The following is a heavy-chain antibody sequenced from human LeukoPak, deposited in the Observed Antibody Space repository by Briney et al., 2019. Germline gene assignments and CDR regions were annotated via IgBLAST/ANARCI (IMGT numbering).Heavy chain of an antibody. V-gene: IGHV1-24*01. Sequence: ASVKVSCKVSGYTLTELSMHWVRQAPGKGLEWMGGFDPEGGETVYAQRFQGRVTMTEDTSTGTAYMELSSLRSEDTAVYYCATVYDSSGYAFDIWGQGTMVTVSS. D-gene: IGHD3-22*01. CDR3: ATVYDSSGYAFDI. CDR1: GYTLTELS. J-gene: IGHJ3*02. CDR2: FDPEGGET.